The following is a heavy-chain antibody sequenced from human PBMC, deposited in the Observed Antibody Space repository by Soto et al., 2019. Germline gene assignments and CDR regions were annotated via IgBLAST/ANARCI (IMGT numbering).Heavy chain of an antibody. CDR3: ARGGKYCSGGSCSSSH. D-gene: IGHD2-15*01. J-gene: IGHJ4*02. Sequence: EVQLVESGGGLVQHGGSLRLSCAASGFTFSSYSMNWVRQAPGKGLEWVSYISSSSSTIYYADSVKGRFTISSDNAKNSLYRQMNSLRAEDTAVYYCARGGKYCSGGSCSSSHWGQGTLVTVSS. V-gene: IGHV3-48*01. CDR1: GFTFSSYS. CDR2: ISSSSSTI.